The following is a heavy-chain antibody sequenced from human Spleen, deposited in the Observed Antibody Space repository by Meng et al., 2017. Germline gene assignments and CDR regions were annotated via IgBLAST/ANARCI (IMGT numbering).Heavy chain of an antibody. J-gene: IGHJ3*02. V-gene: IGHV4-38-2*01. CDR1: GYSISSGYY. D-gene: IGHD3-22*01. CDR2: IYHSGST. Sequence: SETLSLTCAVSGYSISSGYYWGWIRQPPGKGLEWIGRIYHSGSTYYNPSLKSRVTISVDTSKNQFSLKLSSVTATDTAVYYCARVRYYDSSDLSAGAFDIWGRGTMVTVSS. CDR3: ARVRYYDSSDLSAGAFDI.